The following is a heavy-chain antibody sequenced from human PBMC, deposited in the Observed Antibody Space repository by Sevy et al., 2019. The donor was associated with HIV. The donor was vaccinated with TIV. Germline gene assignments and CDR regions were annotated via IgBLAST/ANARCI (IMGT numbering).Heavy chain of an antibody. V-gene: IGHV3-23*01. Sequence: GGSLRLSCAASGFTFSSYAMSWVRQAPGKGLEWVSAISGSGGSTYYADSVKGRFTISRDNSKNTLYLQMNSLRAEDTAVYYCADYRACYYGSGMTNRYYGMDVWGQGTTVTVSS. CDR1: GFTFSSYA. CDR3: ADYRACYYGSGMTNRYYGMDV. D-gene: IGHD3-10*01. J-gene: IGHJ6*02. CDR2: ISGSGGST.